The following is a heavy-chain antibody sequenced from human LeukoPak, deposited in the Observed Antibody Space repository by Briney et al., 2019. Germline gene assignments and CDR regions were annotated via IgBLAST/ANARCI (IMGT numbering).Heavy chain of an antibody. CDR3: TTGGIAAAGTLDY. CDR2: IKSKTDGGTT. Sequence: PGGSLRLSCAASGFTFSNAWMSWVRQAPGKGLEWVGRIKSKTDGGTTDYAAPVKGRFTISRDDSKNTLYLQMNSLKTEDTAVYYCTTGGIAAAGTLDYWGQGTLVTVSS. D-gene: IGHD6-13*01. J-gene: IGHJ4*02. V-gene: IGHV3-15*01. CDR1: GFTFSNAW.